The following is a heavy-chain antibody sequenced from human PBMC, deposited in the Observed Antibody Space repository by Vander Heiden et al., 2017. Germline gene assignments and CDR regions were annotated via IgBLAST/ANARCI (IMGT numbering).Heavy chain of an antibody. D-gene: IGHD1-1*01. V-gene: IGHV3-23*01. CDR1: GLSFSSFV. Sequence: DVQLFESGGGLVQPWGSLRLSCAASGLSFSSFVMGWVRQAPGKGLEWVALISRSGDSTQYEDPVKGRFTSSRDNSKNMLYLQMNTLRAEDTAVYYCAKDDGGTFLTSYESWGQGTLVTVSS. CDR2: ISRSGDST. CDR3: AKDDGGTFLTSYES. J-gene: IGHJ5*02.